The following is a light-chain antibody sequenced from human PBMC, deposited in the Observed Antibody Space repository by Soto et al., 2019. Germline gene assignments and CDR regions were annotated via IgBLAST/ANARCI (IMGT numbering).Light chain of an antibody. Sequence: QSALTQPRSVSGSPGQSVTISCIGTSSDVAGYNFVSWYQQHPGKAPKLMIYDVTKRPSGVPDRFSGSKSGYTASLTISGLQAEDEADYYCCSYVGSYNYVFGTGTKVTVL. CDR3: CSYVGSYNYV. V-gene: IGLV2-11*01. CDR1: SSDVAGYNF. J-gene: IGLJ1*01. CDR2: DVT.